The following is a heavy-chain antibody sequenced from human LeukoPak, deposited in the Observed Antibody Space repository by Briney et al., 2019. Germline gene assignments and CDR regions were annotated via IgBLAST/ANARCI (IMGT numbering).Heavy chain of an antibody. CDR2: INHSGST. Sequence: PSETLSLTCAVYGGSFSGYYWSWIRQPPGKGLEWIGEINHSGSTNYNPSLKSRVTISVDTSKNQFSLKLSSVTAADTAVYYCARLSLGGAFDIWGQGTMVTVSS. CDR3: ARLSLGGAFDI. J-gene: IGHJ3*02. V-gene: IGHV4-34*01. D-gene: IGHD2-2*01. CDR1: GGSFSGYY.